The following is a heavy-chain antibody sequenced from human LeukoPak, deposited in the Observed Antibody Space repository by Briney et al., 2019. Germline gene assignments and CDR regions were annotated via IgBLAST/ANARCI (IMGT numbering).Heavy chain of an antibody. J-gene: IGHJ4*02. D-gene: IGHD3-22*01. V-gene: IGHV1-2*02. CDR2: INPNSGGT. CDR3: AREQYYYDSSGWIDY. Sequence: ASVKVSCKASGYTFTGYYMHWVRQAPGQGLEWMGWINPNSGGTNYAQKFQGRVTMTRDTSISTAYMELSRLRSDDTAVYYCAREQYYYDSSGWIDYWGQGTLATVSS. CDR1: GYTFTGYY.